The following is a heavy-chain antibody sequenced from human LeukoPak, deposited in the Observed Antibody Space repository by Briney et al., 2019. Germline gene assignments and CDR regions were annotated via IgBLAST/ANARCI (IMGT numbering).Heavy chain of an antibody. CDR3: AKEVASGWYSWFDP. CDR1: RFTLTSYV. Sequence: GGSLRLSCAPSRFTLTSYVISWVLEAPGKGLECVSAISGSGGSTYYAGSVKGRFTISRDNSKNTLYLQMNSLRAEDTAVYYCAKEVASGWYSWFDPWGQGTLVIVSS. D-gene: IGHD6-19*01. CDR2: ISGSGGST. J-gene: IGHJ5*02. V-gene: IGHV3-23*01.